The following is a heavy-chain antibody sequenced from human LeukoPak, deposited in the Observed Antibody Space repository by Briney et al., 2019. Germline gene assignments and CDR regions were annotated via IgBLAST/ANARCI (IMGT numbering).Heavy chain of an antibody. CDR2: IYSGGST. CDR3: ARESSGILTGYYIDY. D-gene: IGHD3-9*01. V-gene: IGHV3-53*01. J-gene: IGHJ4*02. CDR1: GFTLSSNY. Sequence: GGSLRLSCAASGFTLSSNYMSWVRQAPGKGLEWVSVIYSGGSTYYADSVKGRFTISRDNSKNTLYLQMNSLRAEDTAVYYCARESSGILTGYYIDYWGQGTLVTVSS.